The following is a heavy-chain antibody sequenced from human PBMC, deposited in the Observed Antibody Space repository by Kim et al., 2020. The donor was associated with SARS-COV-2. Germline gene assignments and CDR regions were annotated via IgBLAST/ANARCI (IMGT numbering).Heavy chain of an antibody. CDR2: INSDGSIT. CDR3: ARRFYVLGSNDY. V-gene: IGHV3-74*03. J-gene: IGHJ4*01. D-gene: IGHD1-26*01. CDR1: GFTFSGYW. Sequence: GGSLRLSCAASGFTFSGYWMHWVRQAPGRGLEWVSRINSDGSITTYGDSMKGRFTTSRDNAQNTLYLQMHSLRAEDTAVYFCARRFYVLGSNDYWGHGTLVTVSS.